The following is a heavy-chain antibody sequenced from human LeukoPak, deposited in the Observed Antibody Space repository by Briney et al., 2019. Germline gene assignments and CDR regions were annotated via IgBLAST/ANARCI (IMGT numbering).Heavy chain of an antibody. J-gene: IGHJ4*02. V-gene: IGHV4-4*07. D-gene: IGHD6-13*01. CDR3: ARSISWYSYFVY. CDR2: FYTSGDA. CDR1: GASMTNYY. Sequence: PSETLSLTCTVSGASMTNYYLSWIRQPPGKGLEWIWRFYTSGDANYNPSLKSRITMSVDTSKNQFSLKLRSNTAADTAVYYCARSISWYSYFVYWGEGTLVTVSS.